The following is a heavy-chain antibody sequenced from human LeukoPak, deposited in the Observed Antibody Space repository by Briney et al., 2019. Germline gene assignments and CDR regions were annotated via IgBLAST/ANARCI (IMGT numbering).Heavy chain of an antibody. CDR2: INPNSGGT. CDR3: ARAGGGIFTVDY. CDR1: GYTFTGYY. V-gene: IGHV1-2*02. D-gene: IGHD1-14*01. Sequence: VASVKVSCKASGYTFTGYYMHWVRQAPGQGLEWMGWINPNSGGTNYAQKFQGRVTMTRDTSISTAYMELSRLRSDDTAVHYCARAGGGIFTVDYWGQGTLVTVSS. J-gene: IGHJ4*02.